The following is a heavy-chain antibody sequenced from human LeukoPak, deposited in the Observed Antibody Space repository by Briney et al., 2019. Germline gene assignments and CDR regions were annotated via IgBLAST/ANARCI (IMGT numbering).Heavy chain of an antibody. J-gene: IGHJ4*02. Sequence: ASVKVSCKASGYTFTGYYMHWVRQAPGQGLEWMGWINPNSGGTNYAQKFQGWVTMTRDTSISTAYMELSRLRSDDTAVYYCARQKVDTALNFDYWGQGTLVTVSS. V-gene: IGHV1-2*04. D-gene: IGHD5-18*01. CDR1: GYTFTGYY. CDR3: ARQKVDTALNFDY. CDR2: INPNSGGT.